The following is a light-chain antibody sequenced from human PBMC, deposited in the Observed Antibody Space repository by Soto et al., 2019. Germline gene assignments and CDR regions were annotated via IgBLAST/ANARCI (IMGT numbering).Light chain of an antibody. J-gene: IGKJ2*01. Sequence: EIVLTQSPATLSLSPGERATLSCRASQTVSSNLAWYQQKPGQAPRLLIHGASTRATGVPARFSGVGSGTEFTLTISSLQSEDFAVYYCQQYHNWPPQYTFGQGTKLQIK. V-gene: IGKV3-15*01. CDR1: QTVSSN. CDR2: GAS. CDR3: QQYHNWPPQYT.